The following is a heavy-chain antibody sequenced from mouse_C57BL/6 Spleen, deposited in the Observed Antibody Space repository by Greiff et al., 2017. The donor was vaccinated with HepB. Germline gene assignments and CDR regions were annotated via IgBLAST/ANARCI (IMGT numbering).Heavy chain of an antibody. CDR3: TNYYGFAY. Sequence: QVQLKESGAELVRPGASVTLSCKASGYTFTDYEMHWVKQTPVHGLEWIGAIDPETGGTAYNQKFKGKAILTADKSSSTAYMELRSLTSEDSAAYYCTNYYGFAYWGQGTLVTVSA. CDR2: IDPETGGT. V-gene: IGHV1-15*01. CDR1: GYTFTDYE. D-gene: IGHD1-1*01. J-gene: IGHJ3*01.